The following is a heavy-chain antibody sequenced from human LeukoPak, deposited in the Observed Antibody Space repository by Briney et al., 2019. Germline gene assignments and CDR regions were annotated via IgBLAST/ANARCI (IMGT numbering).Heavy chain of an antibody. D-gene: IGHD6-13*01. CDR2: INHSGST. J-gene: IGHJ5*02. CDR3: ARVHSSPASWFYP. V-gene: IGHV4-34*01. Sequence: SETLSLTCAVYGGSFSGYYWSWIRQPPGKGLEWIGEINHSGSTNYNPSLKNRVTISVDTSKNQFSLKLSSVTAAETAVYYCARVHSSPASWFYPWGEGTLVTVSS. CDR1: GGSFSGYY.